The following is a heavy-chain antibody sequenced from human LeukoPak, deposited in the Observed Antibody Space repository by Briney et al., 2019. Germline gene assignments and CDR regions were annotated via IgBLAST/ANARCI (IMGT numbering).Heavy chain of an antibody. J-gene: IGHJ3*02. D-gene: IGHD3-10*01. CDR3: AREARLLWFGEHDAFDI. Sequence: VASVKVSCKASGYTFTNYAMNWVRQAPGQGLEWMGWISGYNGNTNYAQKFQGRVSMTTDTSTSTAYMELRSLRSDDTAVYYCAREARLLWFGEHDAFDIWGQGTMVTVSS. CDR1: GYTFTNYA. CDR2: ISGYNGNT. V-gene: IGHV1-18*01.